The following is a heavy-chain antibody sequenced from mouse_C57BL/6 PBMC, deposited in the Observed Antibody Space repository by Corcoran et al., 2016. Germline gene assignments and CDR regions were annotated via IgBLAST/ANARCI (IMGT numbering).Heavy chain of an antibody. D-gene: IGHD2-5*01. CDR2: INTYSGVP. CDR1: GYTFTTYG. Sequence: QIQLVQSGPELKKPGETVKISCKASGYTFTTYGMSWVKQAPGKGLKWMGWINTYSGVPTYADDFKGRFAFSLETSASTAYLQINNLKNEDTATYFCARYDYSKVPQFAYWGQGTLVTVSA. V-gene: IGHV9-3*01. J-gene: IGHJ3*01. CDR3: ARYDYSKVPQFAY.